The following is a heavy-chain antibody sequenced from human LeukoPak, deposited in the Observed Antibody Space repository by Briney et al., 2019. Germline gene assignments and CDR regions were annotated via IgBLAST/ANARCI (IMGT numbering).Heavy chain of an antibody. V-gene: IGHV1-8*01. CDR2: MNPNSGNT. CDR1: GYTFTSYD. J-gene: IGHJ6*03. Sequence: ASVKVSCKASGYTFTSYDINWVRQATGQGLEWMGWMNPNSGNTGYAQKFQGRVTMTRNTSISTAYMELSSLRSEDTAVYYCARGPSLGSGWLLYYYYYMDVWGKGTTVTISS. D-gene: IGHD6-19*01. CDR3: ARGPSLGSGWLLYYYYYMDV.